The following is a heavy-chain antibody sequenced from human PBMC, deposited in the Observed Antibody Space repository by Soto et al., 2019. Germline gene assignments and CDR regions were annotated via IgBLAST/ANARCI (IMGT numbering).Heavy chain of an antibody. J-gene: IGHJ5*02. CDR2: ISAYNDNT. CDR3: ASTIAAAGTSWFDP. V-gene: IGHV1-18*01. D-gene: IGHD6-13*01. Sequence: ASVKVSCKASGYTFTSYGISCVRPAPGQGLEWMGWISAYNDNTNYAQKLQGRVTMTTDTSTSTAYMELRSLRSDDTAVYYCASTIAAAGTSWFDPWGQGTLVTVSA. CDR1: GYTFTSYG.